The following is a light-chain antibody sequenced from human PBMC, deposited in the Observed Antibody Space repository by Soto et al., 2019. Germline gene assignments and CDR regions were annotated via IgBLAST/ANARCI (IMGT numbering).Light chain of an antibody. CDR2: DAS. CDR3: QEYNSDSRT. J-gene: IGKJ1*01. V-gene: IGKV1-5*01. Sequence: DIQMTQSPSTLSGSVGDRVTITCRASQFINNWLAWYQQKPGKAPELLIYDASSLQSGVPSRFSGSGFGTEFTLTISSLQPDDLATYYCQEYNSDSRTFGQGTKVDIK. CDR1: QFINNW.